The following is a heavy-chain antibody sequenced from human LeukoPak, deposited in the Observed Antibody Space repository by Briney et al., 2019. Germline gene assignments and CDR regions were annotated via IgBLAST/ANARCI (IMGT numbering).Heavy chain of an antibody. V-gene: IGHV3-21*01. CDR3: AREARTTVTNNY. J-gene: IGHJ4*02. CDR1: GFTFSSYS. CDR2: ISSSSSYI. D-gene: IGHD4-17*01. Sequence: GGSLRLSCAASGFTFSSYSMNWVRQAPGKGLEWVSSISSSSSYIYYADSVKGRFTISRDNAKNSLYLQMNSLRAEDTAVYYCAREARTTVTNNYWGQGTLVTVSS.